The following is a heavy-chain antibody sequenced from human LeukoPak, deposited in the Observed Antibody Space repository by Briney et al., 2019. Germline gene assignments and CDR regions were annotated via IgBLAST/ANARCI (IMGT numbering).Heavy chain of an antibody. CDR2: INHSGST. V-gene: IGHV4-34*01. D-gene: IGHD3-16*02. Sequence: TSETLSLTCAVYGRSFSGYYWSWIRQPPGKGLEWIGEINHSGSTNYNPSLKSRVTISVDTSKNQFSLKLSSVTAADTAVYYCARGHFWGSYRFGRYFDLWGRGTLVTVSS. CDR1: GRSFSGYY. CDR3: ARGHFWGSYRFGRYFDL. J-gene: IGHJ2*01.